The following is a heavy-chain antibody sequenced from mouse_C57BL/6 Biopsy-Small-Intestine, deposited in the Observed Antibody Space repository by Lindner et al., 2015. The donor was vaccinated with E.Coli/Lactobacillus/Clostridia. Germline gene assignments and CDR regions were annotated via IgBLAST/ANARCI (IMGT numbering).Heavy chain of an antibody. CDR3: AYYDYDQGFGY. CDR1: GYTFSSNW. CDR2: IYPGSGST. J-gene: IGHJ3*02. Sequence: VQLQESGAELVKPGASVKMSCKASGYTFSSNWITWVKQRPGQGLEWIGDIYPGSGSTNYNGKFKSKATLTVDTSSSTAYMQLSSLTSEDSAIYYCAYYDYDQGFGYWGQGTLVTVSA. V-gene: IGHV1-55*01. D-gene: IGHD2-4*01.